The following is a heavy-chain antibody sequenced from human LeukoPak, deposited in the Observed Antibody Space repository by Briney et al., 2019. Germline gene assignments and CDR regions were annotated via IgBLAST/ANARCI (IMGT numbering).Heavy chain of an antibody. D-gene: IGHD3-22*01. Sequence: ASVKVSCKASGYTFTSYGISWVRQAPGQGLEWMGWISAYNGNTNYAQKLQGRVTMTTDTSTSTAYMELRSLRSEDTAVYYCATGRTFTMIPDYWGQGTLVTVSS. CDR1: GYTFTSYG. J-gene: IGHJ4*02. CDR3: ATGRTFTMIPDY. CDR2: ISAYNGNT. V-gene: IGHV1-18*01.